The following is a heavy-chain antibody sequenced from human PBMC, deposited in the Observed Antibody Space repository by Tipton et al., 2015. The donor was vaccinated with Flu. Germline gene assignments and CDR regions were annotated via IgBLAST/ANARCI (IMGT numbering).Heavy chain of an antibody. Sequence: TLSLTCIVSGASISSSSDYWGWIRQPPGKGLEWIGSIYYSGSAYYNPSLGSRVTISVDTSKNQVSLKLRSVTAADTAVYYCARDRAYYDFWSGFYPYGMDVWGQGTPVTVSS. CDR3: ARDRAYYDFWSGFYPYGMDV. CDR1: GASISSSSDY. CDR2: IYYSGSA. J-gene: IGHJ6*02. D-gene: IGHD3-3*01. V-gene: IGHV4-39*02.